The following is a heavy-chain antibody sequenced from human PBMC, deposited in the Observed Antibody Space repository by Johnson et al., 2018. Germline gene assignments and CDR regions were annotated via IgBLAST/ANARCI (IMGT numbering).Heavy chain of an antibody. Sequence: QVQLQESGPGLVKPSETLSLTCTVSGGSISSYYWSWIRQPPGKGLEWIGYIYYSGSPNYNPSLKSRVTISVDTSKNQFSLKLGSVTAADTAVYYCAREGAAPHRYYYSDRGVGGKGTTVTVSS. J-gene: IGHJ6*03. CDR2: IYYSGSP. D-gene: IGHD6-6*01. V-gene: IGHV4-59*01. CDR1: GGSISSYY. CDR3: AREGAAPHRYYYSDRGV.